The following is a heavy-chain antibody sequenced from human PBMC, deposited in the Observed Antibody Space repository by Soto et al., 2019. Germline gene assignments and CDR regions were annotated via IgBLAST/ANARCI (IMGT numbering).Heavy chain of an antibody. CDR2: IYYSGST. CDR1: GGSISSGGYY. CDR3: VRVIAVAGYYYGMDV. J-gene: IGHJ6*02. D-gene: IGHD6-19*01. Sequence: SETLSLTCTVSGGSISSGGYYWSWIRQHPGKGLEWIGYIYYSGSTYYNPSLKRRVTISVDTSKNQFSLKLSAVTAEDRAVYYCVRVIAVAGYYYGMDVWGQGTTVTVSS. V-gene: IGHV4-31*03.